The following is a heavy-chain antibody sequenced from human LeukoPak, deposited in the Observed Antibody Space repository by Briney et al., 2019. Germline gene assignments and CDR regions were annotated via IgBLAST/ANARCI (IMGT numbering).Heavy chain of an antibody. V-gene: IGHV3-21*04. CDR1: GFTFSSYS. D-gene: IGHD3-3*01. CDR2: ISSSSSYI. CDR3: AKDRGFLFWSGYSGRYFDY. J-gene: IGHJ4*02. Sequence: GGSLRLSCAASGFTFSSYSMNWVRQAPGKGLEWVSSISSSSSYIYYADSVKGRFTISRDNAKNSLYLQMNSLRAEDTALYYCAKDRGFLFWSGYSGRYFDYWGQGALVTVSS.